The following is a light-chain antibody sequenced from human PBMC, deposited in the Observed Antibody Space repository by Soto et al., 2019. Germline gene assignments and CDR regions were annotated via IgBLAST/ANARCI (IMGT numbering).Light chain of an antibody. Sequence: DIQMTQSPSSLSASVGARVSSTCQASQDIRTSLSWFQQKPGRAPKLMIYGASTLETGVPSRFRGSGSGTDFTFTISSLQPEDIATYYCQQYDNLPPFTFGPGTRVDIK. J-gene: IGKJ3*01. V-gene: IGKV1-33*01. CDR2: GAS. CDR1: QDIRTS. CDR3: QQYDNLPPFT.